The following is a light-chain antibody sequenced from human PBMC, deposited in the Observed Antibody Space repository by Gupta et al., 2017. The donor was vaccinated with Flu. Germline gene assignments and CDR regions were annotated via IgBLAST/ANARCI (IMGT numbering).Light chain of an antibody. CDR1: SSNIGINY. Sequence: QSILTQPPSMSAAPGQRVTISCSGSSSNIGINYVSWYQQFPGTAPKLLIFENHKRPSGIPDRFSGSKSGTSVTLGITGLQTGDEATDYCGTWDNTLSAMIFGGGTKLTVL. CDR3: GTWDNTLSAMI. J-gene: IGLJ2*01. CDR2: ENH. V-gene: IGLV1-51*01.